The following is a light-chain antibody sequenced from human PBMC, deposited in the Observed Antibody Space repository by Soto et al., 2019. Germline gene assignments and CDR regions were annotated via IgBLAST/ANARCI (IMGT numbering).Light chain of an antibody. Sequence: DIQMTQSPSTLSASVGDRVTITCRASQSISNWLAWYQQKPGKAPKLLIYKASSLESGVPSGFSGSGSGTEFTLTISSLQPDDFATYYCQQYNNWYTFGQGTKLEIK. V-gene: IGKV1-5*03. CDR2: KAS. CDR3: QQYNNWYT. CDR1: QSISNW. J-gene: IGKJ2*01.